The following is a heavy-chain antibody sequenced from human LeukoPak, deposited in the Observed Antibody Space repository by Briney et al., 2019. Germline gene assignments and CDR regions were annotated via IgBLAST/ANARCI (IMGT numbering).Heavy chain of an antibody. V-gene: IGHV4-59*01. D-gene: IGHD2-15*01. CDR2: VYYSGNT. CDR1: GGSTSSYY. CDR3: ARVGSGHFDY. J-gene: IGHJ4*02. Sequence: TSETLSLTCTVSGGSTSSYYWSWIRQPPGKGLEWIGYVYYSGNTNYNPSLKSRVTISVDTSKNQFSLNLRSVTAADTAVYYCARVGSGHFDYWGQGTLVTVSS.